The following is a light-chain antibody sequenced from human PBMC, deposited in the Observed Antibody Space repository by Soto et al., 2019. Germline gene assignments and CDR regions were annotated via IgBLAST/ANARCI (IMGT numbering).Light chain of an antibody. CDR2: GNS. CDR1: SSNIGAGYD. J-gene: IGLJ2*01. CDR3: QSYDSSLIGVV. Sequence: QSVLTQSPSVSGAPGQRVTISCTGSSSNIGAGYDVHWYQQLPGTAPKLLIYGNSNRPSGVPDRFSGSKSGTSASLAITGLQAEEEADYYCQSYDSSLIGVVFGGGTNLTVL. V-gene: IGLV1-40*01.